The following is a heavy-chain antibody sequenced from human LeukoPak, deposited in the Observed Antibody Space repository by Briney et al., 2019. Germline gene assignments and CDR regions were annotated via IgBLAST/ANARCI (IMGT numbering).Heavy chain of an antibody. Sequence: PGGSLRLSCTASGFAFGDYAMSWVRQAPRKGLEWVGFIRSKAYGGTTEYAASVKGRFTISRDDSKSIAYLQMNSLKTEDTAVYYCTRLMATITGRKRYYYYGMDVWGQGTTVTVSS. J-gene: IGHJ6*02. CDR1: GFAFGDYA. D-gene: IGHD5-24*01. CDR3: TRLMATITGRKRYYYYGMDV. CDR2: IRSKAYGGTT. V-gene: IGHV3-49*04.